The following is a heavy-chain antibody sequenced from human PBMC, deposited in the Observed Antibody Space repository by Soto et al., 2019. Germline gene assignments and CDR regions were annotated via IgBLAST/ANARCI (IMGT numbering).Heavy chain of an antibody. CDR2: TSYRSKWYN. D-gene: IGHD6-13*01. CDR1: GDSVSSNSAA. V-gene: IGHV6-1*01. Sequence: SQTLSLTCAISGDSVSSNSAAWNWIRQSPSRGLEWLGRTSYRSKWYNDYAVSVKSRITINPDTSKNQFSLQLNSVTPEDTAVYYCARVIAAAGNYYYYGMDVWGQGTTVTVSS. J-gene: IGHJ6*02. CDR3: ARVIAAAGNYYYYGMDV.